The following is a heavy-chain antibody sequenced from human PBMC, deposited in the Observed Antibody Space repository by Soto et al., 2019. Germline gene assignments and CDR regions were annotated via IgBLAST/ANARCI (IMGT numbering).Heavy chain of an antibody. Sequence: QVQLLESGGGLVKPGGSLRLSCAASGFTFSDYYMSWIRQAPGKGLEWVSYISSSSSYTNYADSVKGRFTISRDNAKNSLYLQMNSLRAEDTAVYYCARRDSSGWYGDYWGQGTLVTVSS. J-gene: IGHJ4*02. V-gene: IGHV3-11*03. D-gene: IGHD6-19*01. CDR2: ISSSSSYT. CDR3: ARRDSSGWYGDY. CDR1: GFTFSDYY.